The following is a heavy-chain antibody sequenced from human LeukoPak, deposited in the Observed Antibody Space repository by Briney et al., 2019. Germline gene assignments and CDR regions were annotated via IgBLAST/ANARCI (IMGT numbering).Heavy chain of an antibody. CDR3: TRALYYDSSGPYFDL. D-gene: IGHD3-22*01. Sequence: SETLSLTCTVSGFSISNGYYWGWIRQPPGKGLGWIGSMYHSGSSYYNPSLKSRVTISIDTSNDELSLKLTSVTAADTAVYYCTRALYYDSSGPYFDLWGRGTLVIVSS. V-gene: IGHV4-38-2*02. CDR1: GFSISNGYY. J-gene: IGHJ2*01. CDR2: MYHSGSS.